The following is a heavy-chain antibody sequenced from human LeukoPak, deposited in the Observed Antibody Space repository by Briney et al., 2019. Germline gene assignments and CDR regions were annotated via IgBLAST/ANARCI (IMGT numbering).Heavy chain of an antibody. CDR1: GFTFSSYG. Sequence: PGGSLRLSCAASGFTFSSYGMHWVRQAPGKGLEWVAFISYDGSNKYYADSVKGRFTISRDNSKNKFFLQMNSLRTEDTALYYCAKDSPPGYSGYDFHYFDYWGQGTLVTVSS. CDR2: ISYDGSNK. CDR3: AKDSPPGYSGYDFHYFDY. J-gene: IGHJ4*02. V-gene: IGHV3-30*02. D-gene: IGHD5-12*01.